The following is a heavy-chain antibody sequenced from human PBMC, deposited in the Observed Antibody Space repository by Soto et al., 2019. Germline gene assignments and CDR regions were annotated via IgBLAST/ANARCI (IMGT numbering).Heavy chain of an antibody. V-gene: IGHV3-30-3*01. CDR2: ISYDGSNK. Sequence: PGGSLRLSCAASGFTFSTYTLHWVRQAPGKGLEWVALISYDGSNKYYADSMKGRFTISRDNSKNTLYLQMNSLRTEDTALYFCERDRNGVVMAYWGQGTLVTVSS. D-gene: IGHD3-3*01. CDR3: ERDRNGVVMAY. J-gene: IGHJ4*02. CDR1: GFTFSTYT.